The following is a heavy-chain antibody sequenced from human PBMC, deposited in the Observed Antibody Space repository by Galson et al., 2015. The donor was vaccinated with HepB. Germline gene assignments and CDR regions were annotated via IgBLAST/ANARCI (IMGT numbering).Heavy chain of an antibody. CDR2: ISSSGGST. D-gene: IGHD4-17*01. V-gene: IGHV3-23*01. CDR1: GFTFSSYA. Sequence: SLRLSCAAYGFTFSSYAMSWVRQPPGKGLEWVSTISSSGGSTYYADSVKGRFTISRDNSKNTLYLQINSLRAGDTAVYYCAKDLTTVTAPPFWGQGTLVTVSS. J-gene: IGHJ4*02. CDR3: AKDLTTVTAPPF.